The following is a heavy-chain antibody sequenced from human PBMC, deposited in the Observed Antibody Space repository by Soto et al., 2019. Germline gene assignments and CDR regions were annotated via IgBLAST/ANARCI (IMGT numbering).Heavy chain of an antibody. D-gene: IGHD5-18*01. V-gene: IGHV1-2*04. CDR2: INPNSGGT. J-gene: IGHJ6*02. CDR1: GYTFTGYY. Sequence: ASVKVSCKASGYTFTGYYMHWVRQAPGQGLEWMGWINPNSGGTNYAQKFQGWVTMTRDTSISTAYMELSRLRSDDTAVYYCARGPATYSYGLRSYGMDVWGQGTTVTVSS. CDR3: ARGPATYSYGLRSYGMDV.